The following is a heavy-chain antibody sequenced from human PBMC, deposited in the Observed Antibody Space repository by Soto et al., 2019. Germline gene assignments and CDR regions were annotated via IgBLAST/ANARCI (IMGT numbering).Heavy chain of an antibody. D-gene: IGHD3-3*01. CDR2: INPATGAS. CDR1: GYPVTAYY. Sequence: QLHLVQSGAVVKKPGASVTVSCSASGYPVTAYYMHWVRQAPGRGLEWMGGINPATGASKYTQTFQGRVTMTRYTSTSTVFMELRGLTSEDTAVFYWARGGGVGVAGSAAFDMWGQGTLVTVSS. V-gene: IGHV1-2*02. J-gene: IGHJ3*02. CDR3: ARGGGVGVAGSAAFDM.